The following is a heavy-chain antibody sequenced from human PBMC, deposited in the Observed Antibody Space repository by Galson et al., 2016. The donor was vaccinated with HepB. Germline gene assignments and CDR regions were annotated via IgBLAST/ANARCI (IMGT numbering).Heavy chain of an antibody. J-gene: IGHJ4*02. CDR2: IYYSGST. CDR3: ARDRDSSSYYSLDY. Sequence: SETLSLTCTVSGGSISSFYWSWIRQLPGQGLEWIGYIYYSGSTSYNPSFKSRVTISVDTSKNQFSLKLRSVTAADTAVYYCARDRDSSSYYSLDYWGQGTPVTVSS. D-gene: IGHD3-22*01. CDR1: GGSISSFY. V-gene: IGHV4-59*01.